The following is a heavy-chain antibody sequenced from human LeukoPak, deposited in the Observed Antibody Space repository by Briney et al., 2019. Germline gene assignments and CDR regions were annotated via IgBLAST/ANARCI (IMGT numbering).Heavy chain of an antibody. CDR2: IYYSGST. J-gene: IGHJ4*02. CDR3: ARHGSPSSYYDFWSGYYPRGSYFDY. Sequence: SETLSLTCTVSGGSISSSSYYWGWIRQPPGKGLEWIGSIYYSGSTYYNPSLKSRVTISVDTSKNQFSLKLSSVTAADTAVYYCARHGSPSSYYDFWSGYYPRGSYFDYWGQGTLVTVSS. CDR1: GGSISSSSYY. D-gene: IGHD3-3*01. V-gene: IGHV4-39*01.